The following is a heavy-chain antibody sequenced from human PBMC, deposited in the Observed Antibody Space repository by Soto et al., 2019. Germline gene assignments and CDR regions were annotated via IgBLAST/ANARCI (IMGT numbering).Heavy chain of an antibody. Sequence: VKVSCKASGYTFSSYTISWVRQAPGQGLEWMGRIIPILGIANYAQKFQGRVTITADKSTSTAYMELSSLRSEDTAVYYCARTGGSGYLSRAFDIWGQGTMVTV. CDR3: ARTGGSGYLSRAFDI. V-gene: IGHV1-69*02. J-gene: IGHJ3*02. D-gene: IGHD3-22*01. CDR2: IIPILGIA. CDR1: GYTFSSYT.